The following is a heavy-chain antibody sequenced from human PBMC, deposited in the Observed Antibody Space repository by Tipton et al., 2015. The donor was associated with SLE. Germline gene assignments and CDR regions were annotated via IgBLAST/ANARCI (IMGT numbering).Heavy chain of an antibody. CDR3: ATHEGYCSSSPDF. Sequence: TLSLTCTVSGGSISSGGYYWSWIRQHPGKGLEWIGYIYYSGSTYYNTSLKSRVTISVDTSKNQFSLKLSSVTAADTAVYYCATHEGYCSSSPDFWGQGTMVTGSS. J-gene: IGHJ3*01. D-gene: IGHD6-6*01. V-gene: IGHV4-31*03. CDR2: IYYSGST. CDR1: GGSISSGGYY.